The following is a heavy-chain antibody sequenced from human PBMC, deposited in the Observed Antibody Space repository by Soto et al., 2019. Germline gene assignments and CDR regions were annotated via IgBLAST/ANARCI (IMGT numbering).Heavy chain of an antibody. J-gene: IGHJ4*02. CDR2: IYWDDDK. D-gene: IGHD3-16*01. V-gene: IGHV2-5*02. CDR1: GFSLSTSGVG. CDR3: AHLQYWGASLGH. Sequence: QITLKESGPPLVKPTQPLTLTCTFSGFSLSTSGVGVGWIRQPPGQALEWLALIYWDDDKRYRPSLMTRLTITKRTSKNQVVLTMTNMDPADTATYYGAHLQYWGASLGHWGQGTLVTVSS.